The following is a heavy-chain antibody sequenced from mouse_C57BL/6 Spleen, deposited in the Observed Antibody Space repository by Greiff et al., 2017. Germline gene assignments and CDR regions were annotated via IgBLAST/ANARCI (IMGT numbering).Heavy chain of an antibody. CDR2: ILPGSGST. D-gene: IGHD3-2*02. CDR1: GYTFTGYW. V-gene: IGHV1-9*01. J-gene: IGHJ2*01. CDR3: ERAGTAQATIWFDY. Sequence: VQLQQSGAELMKPGASVKLSCKATGYTFTGYWIEWVKQRPGHGLEWIGEILPGSGSTNYNAKFKGKATFTADPSSNTAYMQLSSLTTEESDIDYCERAGTAQATIWFDYWGQGTTLTVSS.